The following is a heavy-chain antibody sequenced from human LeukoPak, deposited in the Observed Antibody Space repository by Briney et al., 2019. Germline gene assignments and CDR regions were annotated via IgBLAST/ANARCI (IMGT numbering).Heavy chain of an antibody. CDR2: INPNSGGT. J-gene: IGHJ4*02. Sequence: ASVKVSCKASGYTFTDYYMHWVRQAPGQGLEWMGWINPNSGGTNYAQKFQGRVTMTRDTSISTAYMELSRLRSDDTAVYYCARGLYGDSPDFDYWGQGTLVTVSS. CDR3: ARGLYGDSPDFDY. V-gene: IGHV1-2*02. CDR1: GYTFTDYY. D-gene: IGHD4-17*01.